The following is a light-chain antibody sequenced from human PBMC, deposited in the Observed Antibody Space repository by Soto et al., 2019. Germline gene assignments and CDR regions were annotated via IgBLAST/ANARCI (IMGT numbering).Light chain of an antibody. Sequence: QMTQSPSTLSASVGDRVTITCRASHNIDRWLAWYQQKPGMAPKLLISDASTLESGVPSRFSGSGSGTEFTLTISNLQPDDYATYYCQHCDTSWAFGQGTKVEIK. CDR2: DAS. CDR3: QHCDTSWA. V-gene: IGKV1-5*01. CDR1: HNIDRW. J-gene: IGKJ1*01.